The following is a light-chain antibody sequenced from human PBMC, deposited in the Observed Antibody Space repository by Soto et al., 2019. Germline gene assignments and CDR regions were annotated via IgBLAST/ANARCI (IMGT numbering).Light chain of an antibody. CDR3: QQYDNLPLT. V-gene: IGKV1-33*01. J-gene: IGKJ4*01. Sequence: IHMTHSPSSLSASVLYRVTITCQASQDISNYLNWYQQKPGKAPKLLIYDASNLETGVPSRFSGSGSGTDFTFTISSLQPEDIATYYCQQYDNLPLTFGGGTKVDIK. CDR1: QDISNY. CDR2: DAS.